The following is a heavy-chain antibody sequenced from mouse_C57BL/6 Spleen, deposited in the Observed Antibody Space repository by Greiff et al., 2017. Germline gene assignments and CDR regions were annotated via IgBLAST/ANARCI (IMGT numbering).Heavy chain of an antibody. CDR2: IHPNSGST. J-gene: IGHJ2*01. V-gene: IGHV1-64*01. Sequence: QVQLQQPGAELVKPGASVKLSCKASGYTFTSYWMHWVKQRPGQGLEWIGMIHPNSGSTNYNEKFKSKATLTVDKSSSTAYMQLSSLSSEDSAVYYCATNWDIFFDYWGQGTTLTVSS. CDR1: GYTFTSYW. CDR3: ATNWDIFFDY. D-gene: IGHD4-1*01.